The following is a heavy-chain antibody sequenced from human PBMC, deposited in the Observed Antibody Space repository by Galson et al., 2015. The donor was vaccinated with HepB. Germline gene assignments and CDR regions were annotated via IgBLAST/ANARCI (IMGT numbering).Heavy chain of an antibody. V-gene: IGHV3-23*01. CDR1: GFTFSSYA. J-gene: IGHJ4*02. D-gene: IGHD3-10*01. CDR3: AKSRYYYGSGSYFDY. CDR2: ISGSGGST. Sequence: SLRLSCAASGFTFSSYAMSWVRQAPGKGLEWVSAISGSGGSTYYADSVKGRFTISRDNSKNTLYLQMNSLRAEDTAVYYCAKSRYYYGSGSYFDYWGQGTLVTVSS.